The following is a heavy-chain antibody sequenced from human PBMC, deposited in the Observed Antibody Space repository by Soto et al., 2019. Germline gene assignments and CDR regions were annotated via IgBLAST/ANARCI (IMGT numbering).Heavy chain of an antibody. V-gene: IGHV3-23*01. Sequence: PGGSLRLSCAASGFTFSSYAMSWVRQAPGKGLEWVSAISGSGGSTYYADSVKGRFTISRDNSKNTRYLQMNSLRAEDTAVYYCAKAPTKPTYYYDSSGYYYPPVWGQGTLVNVS. CDR1: GFTFSSYA. CDR3: AKAPTKPTYYYDSSGYYYPPV. J-gene: IGHJ4*02. D-gene: IGHD3-22*01. CDR2: ISGSGGST.